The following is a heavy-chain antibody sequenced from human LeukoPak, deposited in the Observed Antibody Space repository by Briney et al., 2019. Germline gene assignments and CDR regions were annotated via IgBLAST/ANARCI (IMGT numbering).Heavy chain of an antibody. Sequence: SETLSLTCTVSGGSISSSSYYWGWIRQPPGKGLEWIGSIYYSGSTYYNPSLKSRVTISVDTSKNQFSLKLSSVTAADTAVYYCARQGAYNYWGQGTLVTVSS. CDR2: IYYSGST. CDR1: GGSISSSSYY. D-gene: IGHD2-2*02. J-gene: IGHJ4*02. CDR3: ARQGAYNY. V-gene: IGHV4-39*01.